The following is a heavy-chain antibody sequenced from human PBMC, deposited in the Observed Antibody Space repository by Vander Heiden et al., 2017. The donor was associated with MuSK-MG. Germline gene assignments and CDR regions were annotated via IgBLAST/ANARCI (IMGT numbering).Heavy chain of an antibody. CDR2: IYYSGST. CDR3: AREEAATGYFDY. J-gene: IGHJ4*02. CDR1: GGSISSGGYY. Sequence: QVQLQESGPGLVKPSQTLSLTCTVSGGSISSGGYYWNWIRQHPGKGLEWIGYIYYSGSTYYNPSLKSLVTMSVDTSKNKFSLKLSSVTAADTAVYYCAREEAATGYFDYWGQGTLVTVSS. D-gene: IGHD6-13*01. V-gene: IGHV4-31*01.